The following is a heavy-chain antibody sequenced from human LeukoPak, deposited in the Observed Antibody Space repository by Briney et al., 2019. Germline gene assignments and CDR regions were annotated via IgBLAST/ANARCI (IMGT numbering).Heavy chain of an antibody. D-gene: IGHD2-15*01. J-gene: IGHJ5*02. CDR2: INGDGSTT. V-gene: IGHV3-74*01. CDR3: AREGGGYCSGINCWKWFDP. CDR1: GFTFVSHW. Sequence: AGSLRLSCAASGFTFVSHWMNWVRQAPGKGPVWVSRINGDGSTTVYADSVQGRFSISRDNAKSTLYLHMNSLRAEDTAVYYCAREGGGYCSGINCWKWFDPWGQGTLVTVSS.